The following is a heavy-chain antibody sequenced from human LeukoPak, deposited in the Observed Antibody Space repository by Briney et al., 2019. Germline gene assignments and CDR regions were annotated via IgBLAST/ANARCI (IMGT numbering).Heavy chain of an antibody. CDR3: AKESQYDGIITGTYY. J-gene: IGHJ4*02. V-gene: IGHV3-30*18. D-gene: IGHD3-9*01. CDR2: ISYDGSNK. Sequence: GGSLRLSCAASGFTFSSYGMHWVRQAPGKGLEWVAVISYDGSNKYYADSVKGRFTISRDKSKNTLYLQMNSLRAEDTAVYSCAKESQYDGIITGTYYWGQGNLVTVSS. CDR1: GFTFSSYG.